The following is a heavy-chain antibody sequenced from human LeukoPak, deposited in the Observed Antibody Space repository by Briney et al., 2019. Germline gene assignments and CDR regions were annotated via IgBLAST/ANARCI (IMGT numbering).Heavy chain of an antibody. D-gene: IGHD1-14*01. CDR3: VRVPPGTTIYAY. Sequence: ASVNVSCKASGYTFTSYHINWVRQATGQGLEWVGWMNPNNSDIGYAQKFQGRVTMTRNTSIGTAYMELSSLRSEDTAIYYCVRVPPGTTIYAYWGQGTLVTVSS. CDR2: MNPNNSDI. CDR1: GYTFTSYH. V-gene: IGHV1-8*01. J-gene: IGHJ4*02.